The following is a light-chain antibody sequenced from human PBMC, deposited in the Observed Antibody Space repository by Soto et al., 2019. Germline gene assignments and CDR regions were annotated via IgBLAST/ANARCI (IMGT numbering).Light chain of an antibody. CDR3: QQRSNWLT. CDR1: QSVSSS. Sequence: EIVLTQSPATLSLSPGERATLSCRASQSVSSSLAWYQQKPGQAPRLLIFDASNRATGVPARFSGSGSGTDFTLTIGSLEPGDVAVYYCQQRSNWLTFGGGTKVDIK. J-gene: IGKJ4*01. V-gene: IGKV3-11*01. CDR2: DAS.